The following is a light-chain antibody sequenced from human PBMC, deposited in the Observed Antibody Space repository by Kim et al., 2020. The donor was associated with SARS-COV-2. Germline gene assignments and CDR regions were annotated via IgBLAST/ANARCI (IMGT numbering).Light chain of an antibody. Sequence: SPGENVTRSIRARQTVRFSYLVWYQQKSGQAPRLLIYGASSTATGIPDTFSGSGSGTDFTLTISRLEPEDFAVYYCQQYDSSPLTFGGWTKVDIK. CDR2: GAS. CDR1: QTVRFSY. V-gene: IGKV3-20*01. CDR3: QQYDSSPLT. J-gene: IGKJ4*01.